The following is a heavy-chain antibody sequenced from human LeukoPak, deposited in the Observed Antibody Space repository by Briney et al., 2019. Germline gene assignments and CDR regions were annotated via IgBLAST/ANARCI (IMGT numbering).Heavy chain of an antibody. CDR3: ARSSDAIIYFQH. CDR2: FYSGGNT. D-gene: IGHD3-9*01. CDR1: GFTFGDVV. J-gene: IGHJ1*01. Sequence: PGGSLRLSCVASGFTFGDVVMSWVRQAPGKGLEWVSVFYSGGNTYYADSVKGRFTISRDNSKNTLYLQMNSLRAEDTAVYYCARSSDAIIYFQHWGQGTLVTVSS. V-gene: IGHV3-53*01.